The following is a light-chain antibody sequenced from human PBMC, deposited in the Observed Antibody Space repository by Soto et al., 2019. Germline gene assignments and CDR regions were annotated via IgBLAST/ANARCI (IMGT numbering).Light chain of an antibody. V-gene: IGLV2-14*01. CDR2: EVS. CDR3: TSYTSSSARV. J-gene: IGLJ1*01. CDR1: SSDVGGYDY. Sequence: HSALTQPASVSGSPGQSITISCTGTSSDVGGYDYVSWYQQHPGKAPKLIIYEVSNRPSGISNRFSGSKSGNTASLTISGLQAEDEADYYCTSYTSSSARVFGTGTKVTVL.